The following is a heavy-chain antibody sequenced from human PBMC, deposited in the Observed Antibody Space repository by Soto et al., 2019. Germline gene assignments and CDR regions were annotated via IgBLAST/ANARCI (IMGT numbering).Heavy chain of an antibody. Sequence: PGGSLRLSCAASGFMFSRSGMTWVRQAPGMRLESVAGIGGSGRNTYYADSVKGRFTISRDNSKNTLFLQMNSLRDEDTAIYYCAKDGLSDSPSAIDYWGQGTRVTVS. CDR1: GFMFSRSG. CDR3: AKDGLSDSPSAIDY. V-gene: IGHV3-23*01. CDR2: IGGSGRNT. D-gene: IGHD6-13*01. J-gene: IGHJ4*02.